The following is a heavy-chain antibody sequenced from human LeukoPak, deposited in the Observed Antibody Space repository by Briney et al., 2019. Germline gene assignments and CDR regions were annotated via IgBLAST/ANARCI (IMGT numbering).Heavy chain of an antibody. CDR1: GGSLSSGSYY. J-gene: IGHJ4*02. Sequence: SETLSLTCTVSGGSLSSGSYYWSWIRQPAGKGLEWIGRIYTSGSTNYNPSPKSRVTISVDTSKNQFSLKLSSVTAADTAVYYCARHRGVILDYWGQGTLVTVSS. D-gene: IGHD3-16*02. CDR3: ARHRGVILDY. V-gene: IGHV4-61*02. CDR2: IYTSGST.